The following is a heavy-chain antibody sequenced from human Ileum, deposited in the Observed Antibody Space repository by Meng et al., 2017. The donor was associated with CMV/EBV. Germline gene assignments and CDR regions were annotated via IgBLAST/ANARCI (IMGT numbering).Heavy chain of an antibody. CDR1: GGSITTTNYS. D-gene: IGHD3-10*01. Sequence: QLHPQASGPGLVKPSATLSPHCTGSGGSITTTNYSWDWIRQPPGKGLEWIGSIYYTGSTRDNPSLKSRLSISVDTSKNQVSLKLSSVTAADTAIYYCARATYNYGSGPYPWFDPWGRGILVTVSS. CDR3: ARATYNYGSGPYPWFDP. J-gene: IGHJ5*02. V-gene: IGHV4-39*07. CDR2: IYYTGST.